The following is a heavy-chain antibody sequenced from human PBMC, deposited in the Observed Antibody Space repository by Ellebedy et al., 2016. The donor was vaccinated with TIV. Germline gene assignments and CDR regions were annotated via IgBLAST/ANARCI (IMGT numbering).Heavy chain of an antibody. V-gene: IGHV1-24*01. CDR3: ATAITHNSYGDYGMDV. J-gene: IGHJ6*02. CDR1: GYTLTELS. CDR2: FDPEDGET. Sequence: ASVKVSXKVSGYTLTELSMHWVRQAPGKGLEWMGGFDPEDGETIYAQKFQGRVTMTEDTSTDTAYMELSSLRSEDTAVYYCATAITHNSYGDYGMDVWGQGTTVTVSS. D-gene: IGHD5-24*01.